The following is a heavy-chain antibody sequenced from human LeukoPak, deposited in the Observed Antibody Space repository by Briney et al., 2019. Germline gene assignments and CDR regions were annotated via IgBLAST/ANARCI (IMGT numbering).Heavy chain of an antibody. CDR1: GFTFSDYY. CDR2: ISSSGSTI. J-gene: IGHJ4*02. D-gene: IGHD1-26*01. V-gene: IGHV3-11*01. CDR3: ARDFNSGSYYPSFDY. Sequence: GGSLRLPCAASGFTFSDYYMSWIRQAPGKGLEWVSYISSSGSTIYYADSVKGRFTISRDNARNSLYLQMNSLRAEDTAVYYCARDFNSGSYYPSFDYWGQGTLVTVSS.